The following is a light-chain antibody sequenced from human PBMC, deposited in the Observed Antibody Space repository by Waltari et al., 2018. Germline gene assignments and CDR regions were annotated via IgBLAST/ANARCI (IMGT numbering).Light chain of an antibody. J-gene: IGKJ1*01. CDR2: VAS. Sequence: EIVMTQSPATLSVSPGERATLSCRASQSVSSNLAWYQQKPGQAPRLLIYVASTRATGIPARCSGSGTGTEFTLTISSLQSEDFAVYYCQQYNNWAGTFGQGTKVEIK. CDR1: QSVSSN. V-gene: IGKV3-15*01. CDR3: QQYNNWAGT.